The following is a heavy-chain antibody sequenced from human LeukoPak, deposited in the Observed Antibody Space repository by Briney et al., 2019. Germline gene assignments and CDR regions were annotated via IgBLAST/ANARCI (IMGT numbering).Heavy chain of an antibody. CDR2: ISSSSSYI. CDR3: ARANPYNYYDSSGYYGSSYYYYGMDV. D-gene: IGHD3-22*01. CDR1: GFTFSSYS. Sequence: GGSLRLSCAASGFTFSSYSMNWVRQAPGKGLEWVSSISSSSSYIYYADSVKGRFTISRDNAKNSLYLQMNSLRAKDTAVYYCARANPYNYYDSSGYYGSSYYYYGMDVWGQGTTVTVSS. V-gene: IGHV3-21*01. J-gene: IGHJ6*02.